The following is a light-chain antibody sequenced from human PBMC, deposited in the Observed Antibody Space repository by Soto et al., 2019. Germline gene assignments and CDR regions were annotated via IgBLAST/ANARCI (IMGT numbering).Light chain of an antibody. J-gene: IGKJ4*01. CDR2: WAS. Sequence: DIVMTQSPDSLRVSLGERATITCTSSLNIYFRSNNRNYLAWYQQKSGQPPKLLIYWASTREPGVPDLFSGRGSGTYFNLPIDNVQPDDVAVYYFQQYYTTPLTFGGATRVDIK. CDR3: QQYYTTPLT. CDR1: LNIYFRSNNRNY. V-gene: IGKV4-1*01.